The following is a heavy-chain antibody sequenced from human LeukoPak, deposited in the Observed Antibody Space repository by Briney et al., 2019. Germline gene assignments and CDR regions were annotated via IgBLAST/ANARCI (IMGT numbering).Heavy chain of an antibody. Sequence: HPGGSLRLSCAASGFTFSSYAMHWVRQAPGKGLEWVAVISYDGSNKYYADSVKGRFTISRDNSKNTLYLQMNSLRAEDTAVYYCARDSGRYSSGWYLGDWGQGTLVTVSS. J-gene: IGHJ4*02. CDR2: ISYDGSNK. V-gene: IGHV3-30-3*01. CDR3: ARDSGRYSSGWYLGD. CDR1: GFTFSSYA. D-gene: IGHD6-19*01.